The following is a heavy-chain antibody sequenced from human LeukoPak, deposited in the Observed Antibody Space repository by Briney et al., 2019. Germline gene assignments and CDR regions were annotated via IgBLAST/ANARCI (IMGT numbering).Heavy chain of an antibody. V-gene: IGHV3-23*01. Sequence: GGSLRLSCAASGFTFSSYTMSWVRQAPGKGLEWVSTITTSDGNTYYADSVKGRFTVSRDNSKNTLFLQMNSLRAEDTAVYYCAKSSYYDSSGYYREYYFDHWGQGTLVTVSS. CDR3: AKSSYYDSSGYYREYYFDH. D-gene: IGHD3-22*01. CDR2: ITTSDGNT. CDR1: GFTFSSYT. J-gene: IGHJ4*02.